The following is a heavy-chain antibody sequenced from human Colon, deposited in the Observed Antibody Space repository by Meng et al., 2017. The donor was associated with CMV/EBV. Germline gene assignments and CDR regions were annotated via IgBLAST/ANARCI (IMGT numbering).Heavy chain of an antibody. V-gene: IGHV1-2*02. CDR3: ARIRLRLADGSRDY. D-gene: IGHD2-21*01. CDR1: GYNFIGYS. J-gene: IGHJ4*02. Sequence: ASVKVSCKTSGYNFIGYSIHWVRQAPGQGLEWMGWITPDTGGTNYAQKFQGRVTISGDASISTAYMELSSLISDDTAIFYCARIRLRLADGSRDYWGQGTLVTVSS. CDR2: ITPDTGGT.